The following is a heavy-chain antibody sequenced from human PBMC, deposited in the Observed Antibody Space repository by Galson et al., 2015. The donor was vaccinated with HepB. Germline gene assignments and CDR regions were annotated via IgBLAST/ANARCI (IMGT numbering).Heavy chain of an antibody. CDR1: GFTFDDYA. J-gene: IGHJ5*02. D-gene: IGHD6-6*01. V-gene: IGHV3-9*01. CDR2: ISWNSGSI. CDR3: TREFYGSSSSP. Sequence: SLRLSCAASGFTFDDYAMHWVRQAPGKDLEWVSGISWNSGSIGYADSVKGRFTISRDDSKSIAYLQMNSLKTEDTAVYYCTREFYGSSSSPWGQGTLVTVSS.